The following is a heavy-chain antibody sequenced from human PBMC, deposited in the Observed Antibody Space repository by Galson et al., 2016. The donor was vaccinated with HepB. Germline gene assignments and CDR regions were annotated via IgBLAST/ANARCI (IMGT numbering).Heavy chain of an antibody. Sequence: LSLTCTVAGVSITSDIYYWGWIRQPPGKGLEWIGSIYYNGNTYYNLSLNNRVTISVDTSKNQVSLRLSSVTAADTAMYYCARGTTRGQFHWGQGTLVAVSS. J-gene: IGHJ4*02. CDR2: IYYNGNT. CDR1: GVSITSDIYY. D-gene: IGHD1-1*01. V-gene: IGHV4-39*07. CDR3: ARGTTRGQFH.